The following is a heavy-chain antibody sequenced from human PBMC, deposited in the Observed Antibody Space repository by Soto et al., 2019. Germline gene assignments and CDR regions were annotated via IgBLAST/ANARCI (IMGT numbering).Heavy chain of an antibody. J-gene: IGHJ4*02. V-gene: IGHV4-34*01. CDR1: GGSFSGYY. CDR2: IDHSGGT. Sequence: QVQLQQWGAGLSKPSETLSLTCAVYGGSFSGYYRSWIGQPPGKGLEWIGEIDHSGGTNYNPSLKSRVTISVDTSKNQFSLKLSSVTAADTAVYYCARGRLGGAANWGQGTLVTVSS. D-gene: IGHD3-16*01. CDR3: ARGRLGGAAN.